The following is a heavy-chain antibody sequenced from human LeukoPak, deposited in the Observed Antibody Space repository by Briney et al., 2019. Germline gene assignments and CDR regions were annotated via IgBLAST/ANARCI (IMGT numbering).Heavy chain of an antibody. J-gene: IGHJ4*02. CDR2: ISSTSSYI. V-gene: IGHV3-21*01. Sequence: GGSLRLSCAASGFTFSTYSMDWVRQAPGMGLEWVSSISSTSSYIYYADSVKGRFTISRDNAKNSLYLQMNSLRAEDTAVYYCAREYRLTFYYYDSSGYYHFDYWGQGTLVTVSS. CDR1: GFTFSTYS. D-gene: IGHD3-22*01. CDR3: AREYRLTFYYYDSSGYYHFDY.